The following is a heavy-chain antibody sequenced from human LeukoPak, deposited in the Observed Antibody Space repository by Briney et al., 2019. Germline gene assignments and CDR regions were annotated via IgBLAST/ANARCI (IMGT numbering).Heavy chain of an antibody. Sequence: SETLSLTCAVYGGSFSGYYWSWIRQPPGKGLEWIGEINHSGSTNYNPSLKSRVTISVDTSKNQFSLKLSSVTAADTAVYYCARGDFNCSSTSCYGSDAFDIRGQGTMVTVSS. D-gene: IGHD2-2*01. J-gene: IGHJ3*02. CDR1: GGSFSGYY. V-gene: IGHV4-34*01. CDR3: ARGDFNCSSTSCYGSDAFDI. CDR2: INHSGST.